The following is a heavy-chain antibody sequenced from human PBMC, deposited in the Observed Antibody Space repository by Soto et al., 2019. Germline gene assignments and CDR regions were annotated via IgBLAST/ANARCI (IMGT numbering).Heavy chain of an antibody. CDR1: GFTFSTYG. J-gene: IGHJ4*02. CDR2: ISSTTNYI. CDR3: ARESEDLTSNFDY. V-gene: IGHV3-21*06. Sequence: GGSLRLSCAASGFTFSTYGMNWVRQAPGKGLEWLSSISSTTNYIYYGDSMKGRFTISRDNAKNSLYLEMNSLRAEDTAVYYCARESEDLTSNFDYWGQGTLVTVSS.